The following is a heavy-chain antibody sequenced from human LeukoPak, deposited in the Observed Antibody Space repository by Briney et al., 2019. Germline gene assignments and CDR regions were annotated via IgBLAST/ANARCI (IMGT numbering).Heavy chain of an antibody. CDR1: GFTFSSYG. CDR2: ISYDGSNK. D-gene: IGHD5-18*01. Sequence: GGSVRLSCAASGFTFSSYGMHWVPQAPGKGLEWVAVISYDGSNKYYADSVKGRFTISRDNSKNTLYLQMNSLRAEDTAVYYCAKEPAMGTTFDYWGQGTLVTVSS. V-gene: IGHV3-30*18. J-gene: IGHJ4*01. CDR3: AKEPAMGTTFDY.